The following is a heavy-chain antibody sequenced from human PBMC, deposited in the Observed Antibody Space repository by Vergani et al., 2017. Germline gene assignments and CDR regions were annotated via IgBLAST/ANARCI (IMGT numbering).Heavy chain of an antibody. CDR1: GGSVSSDSYY. CDR2: IYYTGST. D-gene: IGHD3-10*01. V-gene: IGHV4-61*01. J-gene: IGHJ2*01. Sequence: QVQLQESGPGLVKPSETLSLTCTVSGGSVSSDSYYWSWIRQPPGKGLEWIGYIYYTGSTNYNSSLKSRVTISIDTSKNQFSLKLSSVTAADTAVYYCARVNKLWFGGSPDWYFDLWGRGTLVTVSS. CDR3: ARVNKLWFGGSPDWYFDL.